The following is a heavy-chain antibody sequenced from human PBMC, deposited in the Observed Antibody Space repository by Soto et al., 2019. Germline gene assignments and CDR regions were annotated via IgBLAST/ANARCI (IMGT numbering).Heavy chain of an antibody. J-gene: IGHJ4*02. CDR3: AREEDRYCSSTSCYFDY. V-gene: IGHV1-18*01. CDR1: GYTFTSNG. CDR2: ISTYNGNT. D-gene: IGHD2-2*01. Sequence: GASVKVSCKAFGYTFTSNGITWVRQAPGQGLEWMGWISTYNGNTNYGQKFQGRVTVTTDTSTRTAYMELRNLRSDDTAVYYCAREEDRYCSSTSCYFDYWGQGTLVTVSS.